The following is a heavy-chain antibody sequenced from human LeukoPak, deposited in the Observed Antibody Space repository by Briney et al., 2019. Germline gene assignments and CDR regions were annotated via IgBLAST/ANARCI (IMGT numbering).Heavy chain of an antibody. CDR2: IQNDEIDK. D-gene: IGHD2-21*01. J-gene: IGHJ4*02. V-gene: IGHV3-30*02. CDR3: AKERKLLPFDC. Sequence: PGGSLRLSCAASGFTFSTYGMHWVRQAPGKGLEWVAFIQNDEIDKFYADSVKGRFTVSRDNSKNTLYLQMNNLRAEDTAVYYCAKERKLLPFDCWGQGTLVTVSS. CDR1: GFTFSTYG.